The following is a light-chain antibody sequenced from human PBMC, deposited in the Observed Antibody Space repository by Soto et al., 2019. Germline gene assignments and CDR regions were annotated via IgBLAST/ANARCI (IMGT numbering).Light chain of an antibody. CDR2: KAS. CDR1: QSISSW. V-gene: IGKV1-5*03. J-gene: IGKJ1*01. Sequence: DIQMTQSPSTLSASVGDRVTITCRASQSISSWLAWYQQKPGKAPKLLIYKASSLESGVPPRFSGSGSGTEFTLTISSLQPDDFATYYCQQYNSATWTFGRGTKVDIK. CDR3: QQYNSATWT.